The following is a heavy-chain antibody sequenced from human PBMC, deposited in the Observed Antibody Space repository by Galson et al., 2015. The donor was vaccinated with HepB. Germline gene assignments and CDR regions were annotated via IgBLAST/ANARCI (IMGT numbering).Heavy chain of an antibody. J-gene: IGHJ6*02. V-gene: IGHV3-74*01. CDR3: ARAGGQDYSVGVIVYYYGMDV. D-gene: IGHD2-21*01. CDR2: INSDGSST. CDR1: GFTFSSYW. Sequence: SLRLSCAASGFTFSSYWMHWVRQAPGKGLVWVSRINSDGSSTSYADSVKGRFTISRDNAKNTLYLQMNSLRAEDTAVYYCARAGGQDYSVGVIVYYYGMDVWGQGTTVTVSS.